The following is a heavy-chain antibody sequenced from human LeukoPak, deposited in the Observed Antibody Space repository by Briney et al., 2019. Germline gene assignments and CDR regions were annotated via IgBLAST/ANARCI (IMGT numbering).Heavy chain of an antibody. CDR2: ISYDGSNK. CDR1: GFTFSSYA. CDR3: ARVFYAGYSSSWYAFDI. J-gene: IGHJ3*02. Sequence: GGSLRLSCAASGFTFSSYAMHWVRQAPGKGLEWVAVISYDGSNKYYADSVKGRFTISRDNSKNTLYLQMNSLKAEDTAVYYCARVFYAGYSSSWYAFDIWGQGTMVTVSS. V-gene: IGHV3-30*04. D-gene: IGHD6-13*01.